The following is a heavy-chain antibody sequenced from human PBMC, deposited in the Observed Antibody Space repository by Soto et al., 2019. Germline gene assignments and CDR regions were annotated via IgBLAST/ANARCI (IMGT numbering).Heavy chain of an antibody. V-gene: IGHV4-39*01. Sequence: PSETLSITCTVSGSSISSSSYYWGWLRQSPGKGLEWIGSIYYSGSTYYNPSLKSRVTISVDTSKNQFSLKLRSVTAADTAVYYCARPSPRYCSGGSCLEFPDAFDIWGQGIMVTVSS. D-gene: IGHD2-15*01. CDR3: ARPSPRYCSGGSCLEFPDAFDI. J-gene: IGHJ3*02. CDR2: IYYSGST. CDR1: GSSISSSSYY.